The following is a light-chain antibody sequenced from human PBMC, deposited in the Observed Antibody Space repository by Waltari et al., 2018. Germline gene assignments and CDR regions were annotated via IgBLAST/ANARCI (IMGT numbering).Light chain of an antibody. V-gene: IGLV1-51*01. J-gene: IGLJ3*02. Sequence: QSVLTQPPSMSAAPGQQVTISCSGRSSNIGSNYVSWYQHLPGAAPKLLIFDTYKRPSGITDRFSGSKSGTSATLGVTGLQPGDEAFYYCASWDDSLSALVFGGGTKLTVL. CDR1: SSNIGSNY. CDR3: ASWDDSLSALV. CDR2: DTY.